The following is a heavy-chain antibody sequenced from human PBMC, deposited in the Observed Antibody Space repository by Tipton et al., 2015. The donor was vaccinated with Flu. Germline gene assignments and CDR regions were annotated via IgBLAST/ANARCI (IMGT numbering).Heavy chain of an antibody. CDR1: GGSICSSSYH. CDR3: AREGRNSGGLDY. D-gene: IGHD1-26*01. Sequence: TLSLTCSVSGGSICSSSYHWGWIRQPPGMGLEWIGSVHYSGSTYQNPSLESRVTISVDTSKNQFSLKLSSVTAADTAAYFCAREGRNSGGLDYWGQGTLVTVSS. V-gene: IGHV4-39*07. J-gene: IGHJ4*02. CDR2: VHYSGST.